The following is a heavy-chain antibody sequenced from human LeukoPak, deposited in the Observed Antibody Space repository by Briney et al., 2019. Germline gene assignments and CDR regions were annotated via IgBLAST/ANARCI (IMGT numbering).Heavy chain of an antibody. CDR1: GFNFSNFG. Sequence: GGSLRLSCAASGFNFSNFGIHWVRQAPGKGLEWVAFMRYDATKKYYADSVKGRFTISRDDSKNTVFLQINSLRADDTSVYYCARSVMMYASTYYFHYWGQGTLVTVSS. J-gene: IGHJ4*02. D-gene: IGHD2-8*01. V-gene: IGHV3-30*02. CDR3: ARSVMMYASTYYFHY. CDR2: MRYDATKK.